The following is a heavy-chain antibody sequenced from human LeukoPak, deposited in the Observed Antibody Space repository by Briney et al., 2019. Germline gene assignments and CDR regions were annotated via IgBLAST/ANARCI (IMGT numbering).Heavy chain of an antibody. D-gene: IGHD1-14*01. V-gene: IGHV4-4*07. J-gene: IGHJ3*02. CDR1: GDSISTYY. CDR2: IHGSGST. CDR3: ARHEWGITNAFDI. Sequence: SETLSLTCTVSGDSISTYYWSWIRQPAGKGLEWIGRIHGSGSTNFNPSLQSRVTISVDTSKNQFSLKLRSVTAADTAVYYCARHEWGITNAFDIWGQGTMVTVSS.